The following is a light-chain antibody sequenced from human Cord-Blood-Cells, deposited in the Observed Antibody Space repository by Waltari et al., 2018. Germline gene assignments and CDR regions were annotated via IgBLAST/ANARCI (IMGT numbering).Light chain of an antibody. CDR2: GKN. Sequence: SSELTQDPAVSVALGQTVRSTCQGDSLRSYYASWYQQKPGQAPVHVIYGKNNRPSGIPDRFSGASSGNTASLTITGTQEEDEADYYCNSRDSSGNHLVFGGGTKLTVL. CDR1: SLRSYY. V-gene: IGLV3-19*01. CDR3: NSRDSSGNHLV. J-gene: IGLJ2*01.